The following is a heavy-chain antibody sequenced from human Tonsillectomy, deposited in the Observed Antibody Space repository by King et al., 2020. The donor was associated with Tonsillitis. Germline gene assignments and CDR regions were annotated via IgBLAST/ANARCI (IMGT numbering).Heavy chain of an antibody. CDR2: FSGSGGRT. Sequence: VQLVESGGGWVQPGGSLRLSCAASGFTFSNYAMNWVRQAPGKGLEWVSTFSGSGGRTFYADSVKGCFTISRDNSKNTLYLRMNSLTAEDTAVYFCAKSSFSYGVTDFDYWGQGTLVTVSS. CDR1: GFTFSNYA. V-gene: IGHV3-23*04. D-gene: IGHD5-18*01. CDR3: AKSSFSYGVTDFDY. J-gene: IGHJ4*02.